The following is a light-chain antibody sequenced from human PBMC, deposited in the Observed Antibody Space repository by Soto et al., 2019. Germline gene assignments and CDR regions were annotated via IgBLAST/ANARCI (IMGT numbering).Light chain of an antibody. J-gene: IGKJ1*01. Sequence: DIQMTQSPSSLSASVGDRVIITCRASQTINSLLNWYQQKPGKAPKLLIYGASNLQSGVPSRFSGSGSGTDFSLTISSLQPEDFAVYYCQKSYSSGRTFGQGTKLDIK. CDR3: QKSYSSGRT. CDR2: GAS. CDR1: QTINSL. V-gene: IGKV1-39*01.